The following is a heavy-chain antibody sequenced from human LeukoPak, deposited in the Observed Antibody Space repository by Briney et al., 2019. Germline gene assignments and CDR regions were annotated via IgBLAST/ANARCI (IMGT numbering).Heavy chain of an antibody. CDR3: ASSEYYYGSGSPYDY. V-gene: IGHV4-4*07. CDR2: IYTSGST. Sequence: SETLSLTCTVSGGSISSYYWSWIRQPAGKGLEWIGRIYTSGSTNYNPSLKSRVTMSVDTSKNQFSLKLSSVTAADTAVYYCASSEYYYGSGSPYDYWGQGTLVTVSS. J-gene: IGHJ4*02. CDR1: GGSISSYY. D-gene: IGHD3-10*01.